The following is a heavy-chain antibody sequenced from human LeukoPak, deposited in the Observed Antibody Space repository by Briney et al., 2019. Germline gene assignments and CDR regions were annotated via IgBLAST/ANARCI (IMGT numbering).Heavy chain of an antibody. CDR3: ARGLRDGHKPFDC. J-gene: IGHJ4*02. CDR2: INYRGST. Sequence: SETLSLTCTVSGGSISSGGYYWSWIRQHPGKGLEWIGNINYRGSTYYSPSLKSRINISVDTSKNQFSLKLSSMTAADTAMFYCARGLRDGHKPFDCWGQGTLVIVSS. CDR1: GGSISSGGYY. D-gene: IGHD5-24*01. V-gene: IGHV4-31*03.